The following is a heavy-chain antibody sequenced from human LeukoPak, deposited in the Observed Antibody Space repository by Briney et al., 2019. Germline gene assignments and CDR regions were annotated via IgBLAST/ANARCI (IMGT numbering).Heavy chain of an antibody. J-gene: IGHJ4*02. CDR3: ARDSIAVAGDDFDY. CDR2: IIPILGIA. CDR1: GGTFSSYA. V-gene: IGHV1-69*04. D-gene: IGHD6-19*01. Sequence: SVKVSCKASGGTFSSYAISWVRQAPGQGLEWMGRIIPILGIANYAQKFQGRVTITADKSTSTAYMELSSLRSEDTAVYYCARDSIAVAGDDFDYWGQGTLVTVSS.